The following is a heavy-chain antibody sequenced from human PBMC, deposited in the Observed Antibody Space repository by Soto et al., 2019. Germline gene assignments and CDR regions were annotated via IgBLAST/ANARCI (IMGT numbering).Heavy chain of an antibody. D-gene: IGHD6-19*01. CDR3: ARDSRGWYFGAFVI. CDR1: GYTFTSYG. Sequence: ASVKVSCKASGYTFTSYGISWVRQAPGQGLEWMGWISAYNGNTNYAQKLQGRVTMTTDTSTSTAYMELRSLRSDDTAGYYCARDSRGWYFGAFVIWGQGTMVTVS. CDR2: ISAYNGNT. J-gene: IGHJ3*02. V-gene: IGHV1-18*01.